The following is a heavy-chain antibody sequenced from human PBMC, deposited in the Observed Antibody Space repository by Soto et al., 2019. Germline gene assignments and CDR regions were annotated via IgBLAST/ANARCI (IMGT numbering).Heavy chain of an antibody. CDR3: ARDQATDFDY. V-gene: IGHV3-30-3*01. Sequence: LRLSCAASGFTFSSYAMHWVRQAPGKGLEWVAVISYDGSNKYYADSVKGRFTISRDNSKNTLYLQMNSLRAEDTAVYYCARDQATDFDYWGQGTLVTVSS. CDR1: GFTFSSYA. J-gene: IGHJ4*02. D-gene: IGHD5-12*01. CDR2: ISYDGSNK.